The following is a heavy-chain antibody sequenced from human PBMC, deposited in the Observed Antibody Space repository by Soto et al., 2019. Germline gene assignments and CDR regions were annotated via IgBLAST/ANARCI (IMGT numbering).Heavy chain of an antibody. CDR3: ARREYPGIIDY. CDR2: ISSSGSTI. V-gene: IGHV3-48*03. Sequence: LRLSCAASGFTFSSYEMNWVRQAPGKGLEWVSYISSSGSTIYYADSVKGRFTISRDNAKNSLYLQMNSLRAEDTAVYYCARREYPGIIDYWGQGTLVTVSS. J-gene: IGHJ4*02. D-gene: IGHD1-26*01. CDR1: GFTFSSYE.